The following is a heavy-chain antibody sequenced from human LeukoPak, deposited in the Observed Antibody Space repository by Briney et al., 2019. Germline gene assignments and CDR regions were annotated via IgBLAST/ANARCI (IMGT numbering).Heavy chain of an antibody. D-gene: IGHD3-16*01. CDR2: VRSKSDAGIM. J-gene: IGHJ6*04. V-gene: IGHV3-15*01. Sequence: PGGSLRLSCTASGFNFRSAWMSWARQAPGKGLEWVGRVRSKSDAGIMDYAAHVQGRFSISRDDSKNMVYLDMNSLKTEDTAVYYCGGRRVWGNGTVVTVSS. CDR1: GFNFRSAW. CDR3: GGRRV.